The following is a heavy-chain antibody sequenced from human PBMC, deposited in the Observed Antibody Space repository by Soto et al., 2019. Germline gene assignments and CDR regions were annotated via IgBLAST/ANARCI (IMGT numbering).Heavy chain of an antibody. V-gene: IGHV4-31*03. CDR3: ARSPLGYCSGGSCYPYYFDY. Sequence: PSETLSLTCTVSGGSITSGGYSWSWVRQHPGKGLEWIAYMHHSGSTYYNPSLKSRTTMSVDTSKDRFSLQLSSVTAADTAVYYCARSPLGYCSGGSCYPYYFDYWGQGTLVTVSS. CDR2: MHHSGST. CDR1: GGSITSGGYS. D-gene: IGHD2-15*01. J-gene: IGHJ4*02.